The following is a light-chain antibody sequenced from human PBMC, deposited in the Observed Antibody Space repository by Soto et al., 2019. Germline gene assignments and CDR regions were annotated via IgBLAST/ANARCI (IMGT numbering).Light chain of an antibody. Sequence: QSVLTQSPSASASLGASVKLTCTLSSGHSSYAIAWHQQQPEKGPRYLMKLSSDGSHSKGDGIPDRFSGSSSGAERYLTSSGLQSEDEADYYCQTWDTGDRVVFGGGTKLTVL. CDR3: QTWDTGDRVV. J-gene: IGLJ2*01. CDR2: LSSDGSH. CDR1: SGHSSYA. V-gene: IGLV4-69*01.